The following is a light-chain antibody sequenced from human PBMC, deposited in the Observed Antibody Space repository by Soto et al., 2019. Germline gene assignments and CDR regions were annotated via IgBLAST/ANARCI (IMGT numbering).Light chain of an antibody. CDR2: GAS. CDR1: QSVSSNY. Sequence: LTQFPGTLSLSPGDRATLSCGASQSVSSNYIAWYQQKPGQAPRLLIYGASSRATGIPDRFSGSGSGTDFTLTISRLEPEDFAVYYCQQYGSSPITFGQGTRWRL. J-gene: IGKJ5*01. CDR3: QQYGSSPIT. V-gene: IGKV3-20*01.